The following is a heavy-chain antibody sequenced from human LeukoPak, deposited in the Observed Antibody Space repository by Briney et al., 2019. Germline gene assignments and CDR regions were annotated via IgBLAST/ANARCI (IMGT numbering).Heavy chain of an antibody. J-gene: IGHJ4*02. CDR1: GFTFSSYG. CDR3: ASSIAAAGTDY. D-gene: IGHD6-13*01. V-gene: IGHV3-30*19. CDR2: IWYDGSNK. Sequence: PGRSLRLSCAASGFTFSSYGMHWVRQAPGKGLEWVAVIWYDGSNKYYADSVKGRFTISRDNSKNTLYLQMNSLRAEDTAVYYCASSIAAAGTDYWGQGTLVTVSS.